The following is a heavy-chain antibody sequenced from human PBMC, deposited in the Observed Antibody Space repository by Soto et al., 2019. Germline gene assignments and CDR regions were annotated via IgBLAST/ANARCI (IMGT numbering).Heavy chain of an antibody. J-gene: IGHJ4*02. D-gene: IGHD2-15*01. CDR3: ARDRAPRGWSYLDL. CDR1: GGSFSGYA. Sequence: GASVKVSCKAFGGSFSGYAISWVRQAPGQGLEWMGGIIPIFGTPNYAQKFQDRVTFTAHESTNTAYMELSRLTSEDTAVYYCARDRAPRGWSYLDLWGQGTQVTVSS. CDR2: IIPIFGTP. V-gene: IGHV1-69*13.